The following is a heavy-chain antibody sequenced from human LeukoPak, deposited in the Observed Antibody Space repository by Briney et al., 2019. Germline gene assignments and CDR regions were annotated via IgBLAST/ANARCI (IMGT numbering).Heavy chain of an antibody. CDR1: GYTFTGYY. D-gene: IGHD3-3*01. J-gene: IGHJ4*02. Sequence: GASVKVSCEASGYTFTGYYMHWVRQAPGQGLEWMGWINPNSGGTNYAQKFQGRVTMTRDTSISTAYMELSRLRSDDTAVYYCARVFGTTIFGIVSKYGNDYWGKGTLVTVSS. CDR3: ARVFGTTIFGIVSKYGNDY. CDR2: INPNSGGT. V-gene: IGHV1-2*02.